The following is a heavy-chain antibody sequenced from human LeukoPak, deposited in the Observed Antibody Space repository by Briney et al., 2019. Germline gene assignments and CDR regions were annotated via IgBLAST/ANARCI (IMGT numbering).Heavy chain of an antibody. CDR3: ARVEAWQWLAHLDPSPFDY. J-gene: IGHJ4*02. V-gene: IGHV3-74*01. D-gene: IGHD6-19*01. CDR2: INGDGRNI. Sequence: GGPLRLFCVASGFTFSSYWMHWVRQAPRKGLVWVSRINGDGRNINYADSVRGRFTISRDNAKNTLYLQMNSLRAEDTAVYYCARVEAWQWLAHLDPSPFDYWGQGALVTVSS. CDR1: GFTFSSYW.